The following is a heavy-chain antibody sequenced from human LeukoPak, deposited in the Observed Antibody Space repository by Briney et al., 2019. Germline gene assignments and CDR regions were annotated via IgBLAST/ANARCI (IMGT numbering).Heavy chain of an antibody. D-gene: IGHD3-22*01. Sequence: SGGSLRLSCAASGFTVSSNYMSWVRQAPGKGLEWVSVIYSGGSTYYADSVKGRFTISRDNFKNTLYLQMNSLRAEDTAVYYCARDAFDSSGYFAYWGQGTLVTVSS. CDR1: GFTVSSNY. J-gene: IGHJ4*02. V-gene: IGHV3-66*01. CDR2: IYSGGST. CDR3: ARDAFDSSGYFAY.